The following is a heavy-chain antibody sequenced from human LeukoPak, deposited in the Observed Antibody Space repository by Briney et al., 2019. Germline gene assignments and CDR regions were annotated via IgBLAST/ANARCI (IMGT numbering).Heavy chain of an antibody. CDR1: GFIFSSYG. J-gene: IGHJ4*02. Sequence: PGRSLRLSCAASGFIFSSYGMHWVRQAPGKGLEWVAVIWYDGSNKNYADSVKGRFTIYRDNSKNTLHLKMNSLRAEDTAVYYCARESGYYDYWGQGTLVTVSS. D-gene: IGHD3-3*01. CDR3: ARESGYYDY. CDR2: IWYDGSNK. V-gene: IGHV3-33*01.